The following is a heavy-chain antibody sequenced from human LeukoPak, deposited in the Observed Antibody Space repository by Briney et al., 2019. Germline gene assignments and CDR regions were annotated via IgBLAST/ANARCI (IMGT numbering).Heavy chain of an antibody. V-gene: IGHV1-69*13. D-gene: IGHD3-22*01. CDR2: IIPIFGTA. Sequence: ASVKVSCKASGGTFSSYAISWVRQAPGRGLEWMGGIIPIFGTANYAQKFQGRVTITADESTSTAYMELGSLRSEDTAVYYCAREYYDSSGYIDYWGQGTLVTVSS. J-gene: IGHJ4*02. CDR3: AREYYDSSGYIDY. CDR1: GGTFSSYA.